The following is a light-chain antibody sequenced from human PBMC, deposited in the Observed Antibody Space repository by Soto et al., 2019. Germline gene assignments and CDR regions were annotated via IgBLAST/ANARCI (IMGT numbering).Light chain of an antibody. V-gene: IGKV3-20*01. J-gene: IGKJ2*01. CDR1: QSVNRRF. CDR3: QQYGGSPYT. CDR2: GAS. Sequence: EIVLTQSPGTLSLSPGERATLSCRASQSVNRRFLAWYQQKPGQAPRLLLYGASSRATGIPDRFSGTGSGTDFTLTISRLEPEDFALYYCQQYGGSPYTFGLGTKLEIK.